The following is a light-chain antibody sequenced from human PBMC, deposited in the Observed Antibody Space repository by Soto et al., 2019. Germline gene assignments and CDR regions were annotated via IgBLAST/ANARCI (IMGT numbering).Light chain of an antibody. V-gene: IGLV2-14*01. CDR3: SSYTSSSTLSYV. Sequence: QSALTQPASVSGSPGQSITISCTGTSSDVGYYNYVSCSQQYPGKAPKLMIYEVSNRPSGVSIRFSGSKSGNTASLTISGLQAEDEADYYCSSYTSSSTLSYVFGTGTKVTVL. J-gene: IGLJ1*01. CDR2: EVS. CDR1: SSDVGYYNY.